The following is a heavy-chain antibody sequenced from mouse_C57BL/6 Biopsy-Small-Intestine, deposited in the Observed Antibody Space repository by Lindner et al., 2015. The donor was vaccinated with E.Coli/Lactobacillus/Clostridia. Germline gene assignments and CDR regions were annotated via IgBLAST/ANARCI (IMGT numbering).Heavy chain of an antibody. J-gene: IGHJ3*01. V-gene: IGHV1-39*01. CDR1: GYSFTGYN. CDR3: ARGDYDGSYGFAY. D-gene: IGHD1-1*01. CDR2: INPYYGST. Sequence: VQLQESGAELVKPGASVKISCKASGYSFTGYNMNWVKQSHGKSLEWIGNINPYYGSTSYNQKFKGKATLTVDRSSSTAYMQLNSLTSEDSAVYYCARGDYDGSYGFAYWGQGTLVTVSA.